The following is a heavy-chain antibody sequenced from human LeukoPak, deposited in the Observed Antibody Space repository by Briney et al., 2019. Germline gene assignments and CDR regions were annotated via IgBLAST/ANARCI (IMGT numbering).Heavy chain of an antibody. V-gene: IGHV4-38-2*02. D-gene: IGHD2-2*01. J-gene: IGHJ3*02. CDR2: IYHSGST. CDR3: ARGGDIVVVPAVNAFDI. CDR1: GYSISSGYY. Sequence: SETLSLTCTVSGYSISSGYYWGWIRQPPGKGLEWIGSIYHSGSTYYNPSLKSRVTISVDKSKNQFSLKLSSVTAADTAVYYCARGGDIVVVPAVNAFDIWGQGTMVTVSS.